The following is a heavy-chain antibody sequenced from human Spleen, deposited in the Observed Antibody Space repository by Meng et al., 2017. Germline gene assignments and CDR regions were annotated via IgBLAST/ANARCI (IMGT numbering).Heavy chain of an antibody. CDR2: IYHTGST. D-gene: IGHD3-10*01. J-gene: IGHJ2*01. V-gene: IGHV4-61*03. CDR3: ARSYGSGTYWYFDL. Sequence: QVQLQESGPGLVRPSETLSLTCTVSGGSVSSGNYYWSWVRQPPGKGLEWIGFIYHTGSTDCNPSLKRRVTISVDTSNNHFSLKLTSVTAADTAVYYCARSYGSGTYWYFDLWGRGTLVTVSS. CDR1: GGSVSSGNYY.